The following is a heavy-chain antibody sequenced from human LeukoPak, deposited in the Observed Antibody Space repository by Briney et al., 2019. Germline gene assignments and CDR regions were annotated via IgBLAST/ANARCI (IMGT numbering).Heavy chain of an antibody. Sequence: GGSLRLSCAASGFTFSNAWLTWVRQAPGKGLEWVGRIKRKTDGGTIDYAEPVKGRFTISRDDSKNTLYLQMNSLKTEDTGVYYCTSTLGYWGQGTPVTVSS. CDR2: IKRKTDGGTI. J-gene: IGHJ4*02. V-gene: IGHV3-15*01. CDR3: TSTLGY. CDR1: GFTFSNAW.